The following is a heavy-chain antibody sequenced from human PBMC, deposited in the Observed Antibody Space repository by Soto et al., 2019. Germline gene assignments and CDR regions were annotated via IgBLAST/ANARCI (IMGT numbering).Heavy chain of an antibody. Sequence: AASVKVSCKASGYTFTSYDINWVRQATGQGLEWMGWLNPNSGSTRTAQKFQGRVTMTSNTSISAVYMELSSLTSEDTAVYYCTRGGVYGDFDYWGQGTLVTVSS. CDR3: TRGGVYGDFDY. CDR2: LNPNSGST. CDR1: GYTFTSYD. D-gene: IGHD4-17*01. V-gene: IGHV1-8*01. J-gene: IGHJ4*02.